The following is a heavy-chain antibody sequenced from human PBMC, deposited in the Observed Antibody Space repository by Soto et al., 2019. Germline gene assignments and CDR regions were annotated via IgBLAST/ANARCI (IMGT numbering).Heavy chain of an antibody. Sequence: SVKVSCKASGGTFSSYAISWVRQAPGQGLEWMGGIIPIFGTANYAQKFQGRVTITADESTSTAYMELSSLRSEDTAVYYCASDLGYCSGGSCYASNYWGQGTLVTVSS. CDR3: ASDLGYCSGGSCYASNY. CDR2: IIPIFGTA. J-gene: IGHJ4*02. D-gene: IGHD2-15*01. V-gene: IGHV1-69*13. CDR1: GGTFSSYA.